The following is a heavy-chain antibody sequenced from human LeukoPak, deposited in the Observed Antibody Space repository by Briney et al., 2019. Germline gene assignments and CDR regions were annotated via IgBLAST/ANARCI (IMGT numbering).Heavy chain of an antibody. CDR3: VRDGRSGWYFDH. CDR2: IKQDGSEK. Sequence: GGSLRLSCAASGFTFSSYWMSWVRQTPEKGLEWVANIKQDGSEKYYVDSVNGRFTNSRDNAKNSMFLQMNSLRAEDTAVYYCVRDGRSGWYFDHWGQGTRVTVSS. D-gene: IGHD6-19*01. CDR1: GFTFSSYW. J-gene: IGHJ4*02. V-gene: IGHV3-7*01.